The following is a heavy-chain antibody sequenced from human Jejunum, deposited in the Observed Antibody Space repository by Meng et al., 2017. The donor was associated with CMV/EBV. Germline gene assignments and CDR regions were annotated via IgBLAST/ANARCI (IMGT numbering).Heavy chain of an antibody. CDR2: FVNNVGT. Sequence: VPLWQLGAEVKTPWALVKVSRKASRYTFTSYDINWVRQATGQGLEWLGWFVNNVGTYSAQKFQGRVTMTTDTHTSTAFMELRSLRSDDTAVYYCARGTPGRSYSDYWGQGTLVTVSS. CDR1: RYTFTSYD. J-gene: IGHJ4*02. V-gene: IGHV1-18*01. D-gene: IGHD3-10*01. CDR3: ARGTPGRSYSDY.